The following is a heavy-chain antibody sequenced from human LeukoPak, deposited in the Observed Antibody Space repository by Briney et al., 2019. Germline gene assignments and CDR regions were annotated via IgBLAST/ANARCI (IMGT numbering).Heavy chain of an antibody. CDR3: MRWSHDSGYYYMDV. D-gene: IGHD2-15*01. CDR2: ISGSGGST. V-gene: IGHV3-23*01. Sequence: GGSLRLSCAASGFTFSSYAMSWVRQAPGKGLEWVSAISGSGGSTYYADSVKGRFTISRDNSKNTLYLQMNSLRAEDTAVYYCMRWSHDSGYYYMDVWGKGTTVTVSS. J-gene: IGHJ6*03. CDR1: GFTFSSYA.